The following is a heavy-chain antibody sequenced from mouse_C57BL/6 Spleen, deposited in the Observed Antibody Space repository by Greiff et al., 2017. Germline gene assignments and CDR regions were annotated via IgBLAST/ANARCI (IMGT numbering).Heavy chain of an antibody. CDR2: INPNNGGT. Sequence: VQLQQSGPELVKPGASVKISCTATGYKITDYYMHWVKQRHGKSLERIGDINPNNGGTRYNQKFQGKATSTVDKSSIPAYMERRSLTSVDSAISYCARGDGYYFDYWGQGTTLSVSS. J-gene: IGHJ2*01. D-gene: IGHD1-1*01. CDR1: GYKITDYY. CDR3: ARGDGYYFDY. V-gene: IGHV1-26*01.